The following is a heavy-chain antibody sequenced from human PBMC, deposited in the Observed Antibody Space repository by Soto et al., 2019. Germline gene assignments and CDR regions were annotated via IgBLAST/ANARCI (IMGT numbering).Heavy chain of an antibody. D-gene: IGHD3-10*01. Sequence: SETLSLTCPVSGGSISSSSYYWGWIRQPPGKGLEWIGSIYYSGSTYYNPSLKSRVTISVDTSKNQFSLKLSSVTAADTAVYYCARLFRSITMVRGLTWYWGQGTLVTVSS. CDR2: IYYSGST. CDR3: ARLFRSITMVRGLTWY. J-gene: IGHJ4*02. V-gene: IGHV4-39*01. CDR1: GGSISSSSYY.